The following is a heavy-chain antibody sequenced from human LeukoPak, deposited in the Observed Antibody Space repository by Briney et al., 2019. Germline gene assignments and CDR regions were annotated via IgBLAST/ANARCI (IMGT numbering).Heavy chain of an antibody. Sequence: PSETLSLTCTVSGGSISSYYWSWIRQPPGKGLEWIGYIYYSGSTNYNPSLKSRVTISVDTSKNQFSLKLSSVTAADTAVYYCGRSGSSNWFDPWGQGTLVTVSS. J-gene: IGHJ5*02. CDR3: GRSGSSNWFDP. D-gene: IGHD3-10*01. CDR1: GGSISSYY. CDR2: IYYSGST. V-gene: IGHV4-59*08.